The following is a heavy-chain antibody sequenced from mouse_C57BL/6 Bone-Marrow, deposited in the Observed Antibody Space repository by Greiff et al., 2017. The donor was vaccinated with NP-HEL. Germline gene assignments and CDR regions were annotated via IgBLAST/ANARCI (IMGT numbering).Heavy chain of an antibody. CDR1: GYSITSGYY. CDR3: AREVYYDYY. V-gene: IGHV3-6*01. CDR2: ISYDGSN. D-gene: IGHD2-4*01. J-gene: IGHJ3*01. Sequence: EVKLVESGPGLVKPSQSLSLTCSVTGYSITSGYYWNWIRQFPGNKLEWMGYISYDGSNNYNPSLKNRISITRDTSKNQFFLKLNPVTTEDTATYYCAREVYYDYYWGQGTLVTVSA.